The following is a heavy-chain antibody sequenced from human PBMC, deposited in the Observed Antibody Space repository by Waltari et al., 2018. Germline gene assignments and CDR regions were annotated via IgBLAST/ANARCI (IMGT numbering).Heavy chain of an antibody. Sequence: EVQLVESGGDLVKPGGSLRLSCAASGFTLSTYSMNWVRQAPGKGWEWVSSISSRSYIYYVDSVKGRFTISRDNAKNSLYLQMNSLRAEDTAVYYCGRDVYGDYVGGGGGAFDIWGQGTMVTVSS. CDR2: ISSRSYI. J-gene: IGHJ3*02. CDR1: GFTLSTYS. D-gene: IGHD4-17*01. CDR3: GRDVYGDYVGGGGGAFDI. V-gene: IGHV3-21*01.